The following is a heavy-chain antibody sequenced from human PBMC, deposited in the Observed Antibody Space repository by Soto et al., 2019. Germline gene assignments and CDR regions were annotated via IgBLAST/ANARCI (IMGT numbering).Heavy chain of an antibody. J-gene: IGHJ4*02. CDR1: GGSFSGYY. V-gene: IGHV4-34*01. Sequence: QVQLQQWGAGLLKPSETLSLTCAVYGGSFSGYYWSWIRQPPGKGLEWVGEINHSGSTNYNPSLKSRVTISVDTSKNQFSLKLSAVTAADTAVYYCAIWYVAPGDDWGQGTLVTVSS. CDR3: AIWYVAPGDD. CDR2: INHSGST. D-gene: IGHD6-13*01.